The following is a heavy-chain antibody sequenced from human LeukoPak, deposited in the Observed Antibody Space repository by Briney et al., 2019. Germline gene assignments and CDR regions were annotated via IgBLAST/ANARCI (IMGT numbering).Heavy chain of an antibody. CDR2: IQYDGSNK. CDR1: GFTFSSSW. D-gene: IGHD6-19*01. V-gene: IGHV3-30*02. Sequence: GGSLRLSCAASGFTFSSSWMSWVRQAPGKGLEWVAFIQYDGSNKLYGDSVKGRFTISRDNSKNTLYLQMNSLRPEDTAVYYCAKDVVGQQWLENYWGQGTLVTVSS. J-gene: IGHJ4*02. CDR3: AKDVVGQQWLENY.